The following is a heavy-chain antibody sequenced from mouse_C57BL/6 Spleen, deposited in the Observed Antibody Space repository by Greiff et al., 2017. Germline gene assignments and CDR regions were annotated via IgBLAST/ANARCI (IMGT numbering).Heavy chain of an antibody. Sequence: QVQLQQPGAELVRPGSSVKLSCKASGYTFTSYWMPWVKQRPIQGLEWIGNIDPSDSETHYNQKFKDKATLTVDKSSSTAYMQLSSLTSEDSAVYYCARDDGYLAYWGQGTLVTVSA. J-gene: IGHJ3*01. CDR3: ARDDGYLAY. D-gene: IGHD2-3*01. CDR1: GYTFTSYW. CDR2: IDPSDSET. V-gene: IGHV1-52*01.